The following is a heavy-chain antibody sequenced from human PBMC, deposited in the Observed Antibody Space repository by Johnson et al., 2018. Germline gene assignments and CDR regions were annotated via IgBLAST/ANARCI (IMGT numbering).Heavy chain of an antibody. CDR3: ARRPRRALREYFQH. V-gene: IGHV5-51*03. Sequence: VQLVQSGAEVKKPGESLKISCKGSGYSFTSYWIGWVRQMPGKGLEWLGIIYPGDSDTRYSPSFPGQVTISPDKSISTAYLQWSSLEASDTAMDYSARRPRRALREYFQHGGQGTLVTVSS. J-gene: IGHJ1*01. CDR2: IYPGDSDT. CDR1: GYSFTSYW. D-gene: IGHD3-3*01.